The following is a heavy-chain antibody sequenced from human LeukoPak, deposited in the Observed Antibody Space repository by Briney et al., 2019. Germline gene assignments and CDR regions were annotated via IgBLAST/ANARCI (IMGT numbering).Heavy chain of an antibody. CDR2: IWYDGSNK. J-gene: IGHJ4*02. Sequence: GGSVRLSCAASGFTFSSYGMHWVRQAPGKGLEWVAVIWYDGSNKYYADSVKGRFTISRDNSKNTLYLQMNSLRAENTAVYYCARAHLYCSGGSCYLIDYWGQGTLVTVSS. CDR3: ARAHLYCSGGSCYLIDY. CDR1: GFTFSSYG. D-gene: IGHD2-15*01. V-gene: IGHV3-33*01.